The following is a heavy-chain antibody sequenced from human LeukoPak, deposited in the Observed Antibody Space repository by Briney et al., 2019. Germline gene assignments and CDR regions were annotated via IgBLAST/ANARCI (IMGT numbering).Heavy chain of an antibody. J-gene: IGHJ4*01. D-gene: IGHD3-22*01. CDR3: ATVGRAYYYDSSGYPPNY. V-gene: IGHV1-2*02. CDR2: INPNSGGT. CDR1: GYTFTGYY. Sequence: ASVKVSCKASGYTFTGYYMHWVRHAPGQGLEWMGWINPNSGGTNYAQKFQGRVTMTRDTSISTAYMELSRLRSDDTAVYYCATVGRAYYYDSSGYPPNYWGQGRLVTVSS.